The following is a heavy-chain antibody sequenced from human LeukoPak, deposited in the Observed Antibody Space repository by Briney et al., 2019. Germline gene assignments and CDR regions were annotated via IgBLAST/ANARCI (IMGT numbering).Heavy chain of an antibody. CDR3: ARDRSTGWPDAFDI. CDR1: GFIFSSYT. Sequence: PGGSLRLSCAASGFIFSSYTMNWVRQAPGKGLEWVSSISSSSSYIYYADSVKGRFTISRDNAKNSLYLQMNSLRAEDTAVYYCARDRSTGWPDAFDIWGQGTMVTVSS. J-gene: IGHJ3*02. D-gene: IGHD2-2*01. V-gene: IGHV3-21*01. CDR2: ISSSSSYI.